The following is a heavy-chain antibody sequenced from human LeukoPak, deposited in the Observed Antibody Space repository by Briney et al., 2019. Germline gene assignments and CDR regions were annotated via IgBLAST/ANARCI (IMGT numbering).Heavy chain of an antibody. D-gene: IGHD2-8*01. CDR3: ARFRPYGYGMDV. Sequence: GSLRLSCAASGFIFNNAWMNWVRQPPGKGLEWIGEIYHSGSTNYNPSLKSRVTISVDKSKNQFSLKLSSVTAADTAVYYCARFRPYGYGMDVWGQGTTVTVSS. CDR2: IYHSGST. J-gene: IGHJ6*02. CDR1: GFIFNNAW. V-gene: IGHV4-4*02.